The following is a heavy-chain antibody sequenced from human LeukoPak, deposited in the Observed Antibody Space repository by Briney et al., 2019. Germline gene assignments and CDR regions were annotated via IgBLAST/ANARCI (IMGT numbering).Heavy chain of an antibody. CDR1: GYSISSGYY. V-gene: IGHV4-38-2*01. J-gene: IGHJ3*02. CDR2: IFHSGSI. CDR3: ARPQGGNPLPNTFDI. Sequence: PSETLSLTCDVSGYSISSGYYWGWIRQSPGEGLEWIATIFHSGSIYYNPSLKSRVTISVDTSKNQFSLKLSSVTAADTAVYYCARPQGGNPLPNTFDIWGQGTMVTVSS. D-gene: IGHD4-23*01.